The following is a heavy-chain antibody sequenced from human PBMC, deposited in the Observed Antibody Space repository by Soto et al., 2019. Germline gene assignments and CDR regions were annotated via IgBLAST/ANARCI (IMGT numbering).Heavy chain of an antibody. CDR2: IVVGSGNT. D-gene: IGHD4-17*01. CDR3: AADRTVTTEVPYYFDY. V-gene: IGHV1-58*01. J-gene: IGHJ4*02. Sequence: GASVNVSSKASGFTFTSSALQCLRQARGQRLEWIGWIVVGSGNTNYAQKFQERVTITRDMSTSTAYMELSSLRSEDTAVYYCAADRTVTTEVPYYFDYWGQGTLVTVSS. CDR1: GFTFTSSA.